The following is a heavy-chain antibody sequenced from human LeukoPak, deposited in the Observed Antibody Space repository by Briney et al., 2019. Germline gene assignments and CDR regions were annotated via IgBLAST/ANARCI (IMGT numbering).Heavy chain of an antibody. Sequence: ASVKVSCKASGYTFTSYGISWVRQAPGQGLEWMGWISAYNGNTNYAQKLQGRVTMTTDTSTSTAYMERRSLRSDDTAVYYCARDGRGSSGYYGYYFDYWGQGTLVTVSS. D-gene: IGHD3-22*01. CDR1: GYTFTSYG. CDR2: ISAYNGNT. V-gene: IGHV1-18*01. CDR3: ARDGRGSSGYYGYYFDY. J-gene: IGHJ4*02.